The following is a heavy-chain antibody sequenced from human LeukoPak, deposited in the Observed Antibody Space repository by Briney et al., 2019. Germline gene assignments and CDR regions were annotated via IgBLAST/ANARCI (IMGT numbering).Heavy chain of an antibody. CDR1: GYTFTSYY. J-gene: IGHJ4*02. Sequence: ASVKVSCKASGYTFTSYYIHWVRQSPGQGLEWMGIINPSGGSTSYAQKFQGRVTMTRDTSTSTVYMELSSLRSEDTAVYYCARGSEGLSPRRDYGDYVFVRWGQGTLVTVSS. CDR2: INPSGGST. D-gene: IGHD4-17*01. V-gene: IGHV1-46*01. CDR3: ARGSEGLSPRRDYGDYVFVR.